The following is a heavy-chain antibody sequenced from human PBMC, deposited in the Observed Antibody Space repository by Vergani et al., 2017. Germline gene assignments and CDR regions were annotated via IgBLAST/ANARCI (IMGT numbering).Heavy chain of an antibody. CDR2: IYHSGST. Sequence: QVQLQESGPGLVKPPGTLSLTCAVSGGSISSSNWWSWVRQPPGKGLQWIGEIYHSGSTNYNPSLKSRVTISVDKSKNQFSLKLSSVTAADTAVYYCARALKLRYSPFGDDYYYGMDVWGQGTTVTVSS. V-gene: IGHV4-4*03. J-gene: IGHJ6*02. D-gene: IGHD3-9*01. CDR3: ARALKLRYSPFGDDYYYGMDV. CDR1: GGSISSSNW.